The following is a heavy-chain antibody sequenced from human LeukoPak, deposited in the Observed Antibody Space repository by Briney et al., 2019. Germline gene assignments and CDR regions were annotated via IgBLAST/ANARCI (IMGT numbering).Heavy chain of an antibody. CDR3: AKDPEYSSSGSCYHLDY. V-gene: IGHV3-23*01. CDR2: FGNSGGRT. J-gene: IGHJ4*02. Sequence: GGSLRLSCAASGFTFSSYGMSWVRQAPGKGLEWVSTFGNSGGRTYYADSVKGRFTISRDNSKNTLYLQMNSLRAEDTAVYYCAKDPEYSSSGSCYHLDYWGQGTLVTVSS. D-gene: IGHD2-15*01. CDR1: GFTFSSYG.